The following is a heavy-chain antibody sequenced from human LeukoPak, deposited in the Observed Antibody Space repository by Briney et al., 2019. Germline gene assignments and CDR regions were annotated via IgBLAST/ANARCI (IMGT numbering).Heavy chain of an antibody. CDR1: GFTFSSYS. J-gene: IGHJ3*02. Sequence: PGGSLRLSRAASGFTFSSYSMNWVRQAPGKGLEWVSTISSSSSYIYYADSVKGRFTISRDNAKNSLYLQMNSLRAEDTAVYYCARKANFGYAFDIRGQGTMVTVSS. V-gene: IGHV3-21*01. CDR3: ARKANFGYAFDI. D-gene: IGHD1-14*01. CDR2: ISSSSSYI.